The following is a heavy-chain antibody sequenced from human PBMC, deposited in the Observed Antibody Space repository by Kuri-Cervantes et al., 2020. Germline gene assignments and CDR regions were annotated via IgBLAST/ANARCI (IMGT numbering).Heavy chain of an antibody. Sequence: GSLRLSCTVSGGSISSNSHYWGWIRQPPGKGLEWIGSLYYSGTTYYNPSLKSRVTISVDTSKNQFSLKLSSVTAADTAVYYCASAGRDRDYYYGMDVWGQGTTVTVSS. J-gene: IGHJ6*02. CDR3: ASAGRDRDYYYGMDV. D-gene: IGHD3-10*01. CDR2: LYYSGTT. CDR1: GGSISSNSHY. V-gene: IGHV4-39*07.